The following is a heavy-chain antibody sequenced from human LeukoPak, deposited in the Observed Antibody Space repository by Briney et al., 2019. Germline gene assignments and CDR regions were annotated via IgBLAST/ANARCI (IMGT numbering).Heavy chain of an antibody. D-gene: IGHD3-10*01. J-gene: IGHJ4*02. V-gene: IGHV3-23*01. Sequence: PGGSLRLSCAASRFTFSSYAMSWVRQAPGKGLEWVSGISGSGGTIYYADSVKGRFTISRDNSKNTLYLQMNSLRAEDTAVYYCAKDRGNTMVRGITAFDYWGQGTLVTVSS. CDR3: AKDRGNTMVRGITAFDY. CDR2: ISGSGGTI. CDR1: RFTFSSYA.